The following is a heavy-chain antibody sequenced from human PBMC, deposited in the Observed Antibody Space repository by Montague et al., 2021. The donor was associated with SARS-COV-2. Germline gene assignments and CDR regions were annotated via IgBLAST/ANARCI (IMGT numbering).Heavy chain of an antibody. CDR1: GGSISSSSNY. V-gene: IGHV4-39*07. D-gene: IGHD2-21*01. CDR2: IYYSGSMTT. J-gene: IGHJ2*01. Sequence: SETLSLTCTVSGGSISSSSNYWGWIRQPPGKGLEWIGCIYYSGSMTTSYNPSLKIRVSIYVDTSQIQFSLKFTSVTAADTAVYYCARRGGGEVFARFVSWYFAVWGRGTLVTVSS. CDR3: ARRGGGEVFARFVSWYFAV.